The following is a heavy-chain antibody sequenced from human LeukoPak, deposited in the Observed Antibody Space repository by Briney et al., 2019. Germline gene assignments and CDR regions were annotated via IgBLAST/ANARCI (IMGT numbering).Heavy chain of an antibody. D-gene: IGHD2-2*01. CDR2: IYTSGST. CDR3: ARDPSSAHFDY. J-gene: IGHJ4*02. V-gene: IGHV4-61*09. Sequence: SQTLSLTCTVSGGSISSGSYYWSWIRQPAGRGLEWIGHIYTSGSTNYNPSLKSRVTISVDTSKNQFSLKLSSVTAADTAVYYCARDPSSAHFDYWGQGTLVTVSS. CDR1: GGSISSGSYY.